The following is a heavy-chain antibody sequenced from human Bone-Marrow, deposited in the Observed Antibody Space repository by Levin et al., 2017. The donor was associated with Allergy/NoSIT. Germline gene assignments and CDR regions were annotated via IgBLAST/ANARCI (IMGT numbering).Heavy chain of an antibody. V-gene: IGHV3-23*01. CDR3: VKERLTQVPGTWIDP. Sequence: GESLKISCAGSGFTFRSYAMSWVRQAPGKGLEWVSGISGGGGSTYYADSVKGRFTLSRDNPKNTLYLQMNGLRAEDTAVYYCVKERLTQVPGTWIDPWGQGTLVTVSS. CDR2: ISGGGGST. CDR1: GFTFRSYA. J-gene: IGHJ5*02. D-gene: IGHD3-10*01.